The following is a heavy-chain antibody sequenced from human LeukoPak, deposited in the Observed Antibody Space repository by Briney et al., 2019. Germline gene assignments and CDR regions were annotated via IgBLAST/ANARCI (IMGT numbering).Heavy chain of an antibody. J-gene: IGHJ4*02. CDR3: ERGGSDKSYDFDY. D-gene: IGHD3-16*01. Sequence: SQTLSLTCAISGDSVSSNSAAWNWIRRSPSRGLEWLGRTYYRSKWYNDYAVSVKSRITINPDTSKNQFSLQLNSVTPEDTAVYYCERGGSDKSYDFDYWGQEPLVTVSS. CDR2: TYYRSKWYN. V-gene: IGHV6-1*01. CDR1: GDSVSSNSAA.